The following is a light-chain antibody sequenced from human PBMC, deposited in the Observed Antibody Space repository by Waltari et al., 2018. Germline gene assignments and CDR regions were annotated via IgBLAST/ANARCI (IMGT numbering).Light chain of an antibody. V-gene: IGKV3-15*01. Sequence: ETVMTQSPATLSVSPGERATLSCRASQSVSSNLAWYQQKPGQAPRLLIYGASTRATGIPARVSCSGSGTEFTLTISSLQSEDFAVYYCQQYNNWPLTFGGGTKVEIK. CDR3: QQYNNWPLT. CDR1: QSVSSN. CDR2: GAS. J-gene: IGKJ4*01.